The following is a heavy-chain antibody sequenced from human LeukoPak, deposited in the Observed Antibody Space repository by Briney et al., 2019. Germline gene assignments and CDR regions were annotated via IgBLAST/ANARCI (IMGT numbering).Heavy chain of an antibody. Sequence: SVTVSCTASGGTFISYAISWVRQAPGQGLEWMGGIIPIFGTANYAQKFQGRVTITADESTSTAYMELSSLRSEDTAVYYCARAHLRFLEWLPHYYGMDVWGQGTTVTVSS. CDR3: ARAHLRFLEWLPHYYGMDV. CDR1: GGTFISYA. V-gene: IGHV1-69*13. CDR2: IIPIFGTA. J-gene: IGHJ6*02. D-gene: IGHD3-3*01.